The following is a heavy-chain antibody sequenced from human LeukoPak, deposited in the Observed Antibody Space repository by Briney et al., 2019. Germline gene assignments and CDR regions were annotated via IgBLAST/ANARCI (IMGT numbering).Heavy chain of an antibody. J-gene: IGHJ4*02. V-gene: IGHV3-23*01. CDR3: ARLSPPSYYYGSREAY. CDR1: GFTFSSYA. CDR2: ISGNGDIT. D-gene: IGHD3-10*01. Sequence: PGGSLRLSCAASGFTFSSYAMTWVRQAPGKGLEWVSDISGNGDITYYADSVKGRFTISRDNAKNSLYLQMNSLRAEDTAVYYCARLSPPSYYYGSREAYWGQGTLVTVSS.